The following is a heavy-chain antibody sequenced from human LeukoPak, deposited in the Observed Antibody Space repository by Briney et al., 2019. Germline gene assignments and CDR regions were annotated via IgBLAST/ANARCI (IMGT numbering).Heavy chain of an antibody. CDR3: ARVPGSSWPEVH. V-gene: IGHV1-18*01. J-gene: IGHJ4*02. D-gene: IGHD6-13*01. Sequence: ASVKVSCKASGGTFSSYAISWVRQAPGQGLEWMGWISAYNGNTNYAQKLQGRVTMTTDTSTSTAYMELRSLRSDDTAVYYCARVPGSSWPEVHWGQGTLVTVSS. CDR1: GGTFSSYA. CDR2: ISAYNGNT.